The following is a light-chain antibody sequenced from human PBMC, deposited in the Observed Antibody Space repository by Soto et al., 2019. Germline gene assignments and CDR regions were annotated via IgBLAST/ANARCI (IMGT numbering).Light chain of an antibody. CDR3: LQDYDYPLT. CDR1: QGIRND. V-gene: IGKV1-6*01. Sequence: AIPITQSPSSLSASVGDRVTITCRASQGIRNDLGWYQQKPGKAPKLLIYAASTLQTGVPSRFSGSGSGTDFTLTIGSLQPEDFATYYCLQDYDYPLTFGGGTKVEIK. J-gene: IGKJ4*01. CDR2: AAS.